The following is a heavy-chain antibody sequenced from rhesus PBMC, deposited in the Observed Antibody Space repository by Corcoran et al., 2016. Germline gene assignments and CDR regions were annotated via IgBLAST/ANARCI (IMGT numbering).Heavy chain of an antibody. D-gene: IGHD1-44*01. J-gene: IGHJ4*01. Sequence: QLQLQESGPGLVKPSETLSVTCAASGGSRSSSYWSWIRQAPGKGLEWFGYIYGSGSSTNYNPSLKSRVTLSVDTSKNQLSLKLSSVTAADTAVYYCARARVGSTHDYWGQGVLVTVSS. V-gene: IGHV4-169*01. CDR3: ARARVGSTHDY. CDR1: GGSRSSSY. CDR2: IYGSGSST.